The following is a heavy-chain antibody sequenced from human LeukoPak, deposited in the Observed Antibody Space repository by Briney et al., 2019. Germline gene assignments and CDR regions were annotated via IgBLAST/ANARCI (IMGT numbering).Heavy chain of an antibody. CDR2: ISWNSGSI. CDR3: AKRHTAMVDDAFDI. D-gene: IGHD5-18*01. V-gene: IGHV3-9*03. CDR1: GFTFDDYA. J-gene: IGHJ3*02. Sequence: GRSLRLSCAASGFTFDDYAMHWVRQAPGKGLEWVSGISWNSGSIGYADSVKGRFTISRDNAKNSLYLQMNSLRAEDMALYYCAKRHTAMVDDAFDIWGQGTMVTVSS.